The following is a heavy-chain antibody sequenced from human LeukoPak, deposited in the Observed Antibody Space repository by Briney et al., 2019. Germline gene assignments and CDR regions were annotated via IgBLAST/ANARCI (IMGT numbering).Heavy chain of an antibody. CDR2: ISGSGGST. V-gene: IGHV3-23*01. CDR1: GFTFSSHG. D-gene: IGHD3-10*01. CDR3: AKFGLAGSGRYHDAFDI. J-gene: IGHJ3*02. Sequence: GGSLRLSCAASGFTFSSHGMTWVRQAPGKGLEWVSAISGSGGSTYYADSVKGRSTISRDNSKNTPYLQMNSLRAEDTAVYYCAKFGLAGSGRYHDAFDIWGQGTMVTVSS.